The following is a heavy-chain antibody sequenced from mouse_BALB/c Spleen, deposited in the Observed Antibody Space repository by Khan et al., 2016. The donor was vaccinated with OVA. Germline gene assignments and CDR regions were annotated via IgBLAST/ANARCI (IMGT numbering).Heavy chain of an antibody. Sequence: VQLQQSGTVLARPGTSVKMSCKASGYTFTSYWMHWVKQRPGQGREWMGAIFPGNSDTSYNQKFKGKAKLTAVKSTNTAYMELSSLTNEDSAVYYCTRFGYLFAYWGQGTLVTVSA. J-gene: IGHJ3*01. V-gene: IGHV1-5*01. CDR3: TRFGYLFAY. CDR1: GYTFTSYW. D-gene: IGHD2-2*01. CDR2: IFPGNSDT.